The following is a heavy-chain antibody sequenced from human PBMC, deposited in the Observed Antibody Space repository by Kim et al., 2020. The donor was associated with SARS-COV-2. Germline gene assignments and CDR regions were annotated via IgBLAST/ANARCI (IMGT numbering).Heavy chain of an antibody. CDR3: ARHGVLEYYDFWSGYPDYGMDV. CDR2: IYYSGST. D-gene: IGHD3-3*01. Sequence: SETLSLTCTVSGGSISSYYWSWIRQPPGKGLEWIGYIYYSGSTNYNPSLKSRVTISVDTSKNQFSLKLSPVTAADTAVYYCARHGVLEYYDFWSGYPDYGMDVWGHGTTVTVSS. J-gene: IGHJ6*02. V-gene: IGHV4-59*08. CDR1: GGSISSYY.